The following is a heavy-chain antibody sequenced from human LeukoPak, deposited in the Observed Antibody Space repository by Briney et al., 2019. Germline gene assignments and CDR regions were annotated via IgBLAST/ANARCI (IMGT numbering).Heavy chain of an antibody. J-gene: IGHJ5*02. CDR1: GYTFTGYY. CDR2: IDPNSGGP. V-gene: IGHV1-2*02. CDR3: ARRLSTWSEGWFDP. D-gene: IGHD6-13*01. Sequence: ASVKVSCKASGYTFTGYYMHWVRQAPGQGLEWMGWIDPNSGGPHYTQKFQGRVTMTRDTSISTAYMELSGLTSDDTAVYYCARRLSTWSEGWFDPWGQGTLVTVSS.